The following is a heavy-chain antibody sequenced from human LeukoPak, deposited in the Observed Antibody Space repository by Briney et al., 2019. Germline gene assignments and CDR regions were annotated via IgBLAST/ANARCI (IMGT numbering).Heavy chain of an antibody. V-gene: IGHV3-23*01. J-gene: IGHJ3*02. CDR3: ARGGDIVGATRSAFDI. CDR2: INYSGGST. CDR1: GFTFNNYA. Sequence: GGSLRLSCAASGFTFNNYAMNWVRQAPGKGLEWVSGINYSGGSTYYADSVKGRFTISRDNSKNTLYLQMDSLSAEDTAVYYCARGGDIVGATRSAFDIWGQGTVVTVSS. D-gene: IGHD1-26*01.